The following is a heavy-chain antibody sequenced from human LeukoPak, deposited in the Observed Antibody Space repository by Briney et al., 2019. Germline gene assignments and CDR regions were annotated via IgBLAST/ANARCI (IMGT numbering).Heavy chain of an antibody. CDR1: GYTFTGYY. J-gene: IGHJ5*02. Sequence: ASVKVSFKASGYTFTGYYMHWVRQAPGQGLEWMGWINPNSGGTNYAQKFQGRVTMTRDTSISTAYMELSRLRSDDTAVYYCARPSGSGSYDWFDPWGQGTLVTVSS. CDR3: ARPSGSGSYDWFDP. D-gene: IGHD3-10*01. CDR2: INPNSGGT. V-gene: IGHV1-2*02.